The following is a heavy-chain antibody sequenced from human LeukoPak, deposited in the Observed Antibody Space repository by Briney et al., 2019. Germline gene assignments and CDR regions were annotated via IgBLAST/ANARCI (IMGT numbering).Heavy chain of an antibody. J-gene: IGHJ6*02. CDR1: GGSIRNYY. Sequence: PSETLSLTCIVSGGSIRNYYWTWIRQPAGKGLQWIGRIYTNGTTNYSPSLKSRVTMSVDTSKNQFSLKLTSATAADTAVYYCAKEDIVVVTKYIHYGMDVWGQGTTVTVSS. CDR3: AKEDIVVVTKYIHYGMDV. V-gene: IGHV4-4*07. CDR2: IYTNGTT. D-gene: IGHD2-15*01.